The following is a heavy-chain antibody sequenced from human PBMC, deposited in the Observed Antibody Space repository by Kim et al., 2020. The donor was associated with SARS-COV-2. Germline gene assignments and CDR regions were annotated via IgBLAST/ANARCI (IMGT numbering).Heavy chain of an antibody. CDR3: ARVGEISYWSDKWPVDFFDY. CDR1: GGSISSGSYY. J-gene: IGHJ4*02. CDR2: INYSGTT. V-gene: IGHV4-39*07. D-gene: IGHD3-16*01. Sequence: SETLSLTCSVSGGSISSGSYYWGWIRQHPGKGLEWIGSINYSGTTYYNPSLKSRVSISVDPSKNQFSLKMSSVTAADTAVYYCARVGEISYWSDKWPVDFFDYGRQGSLVPVS.